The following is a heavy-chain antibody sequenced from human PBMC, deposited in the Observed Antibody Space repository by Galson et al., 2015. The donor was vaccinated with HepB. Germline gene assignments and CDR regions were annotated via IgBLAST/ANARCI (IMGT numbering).Heavy chain of an antibody. CDR3: ARGRRYSRFQLLNDY. V-gene: IGHV4-30-2*01. CDR1: GASISSDDYS. CDR2: VYNGGST. D-gene: IGHD2-2*01. Sequence: TLSLTCAVSGASISSDDYSYSWIRQPPGKGLEWIGYVYNGGSTYSNPSLKSRVTISVDRAKNQFSLRLSSVTAADTAVYYCARGRRYSRFQLLNDYWGQGTLVTVSS. J-gene: IGHJ4*02.